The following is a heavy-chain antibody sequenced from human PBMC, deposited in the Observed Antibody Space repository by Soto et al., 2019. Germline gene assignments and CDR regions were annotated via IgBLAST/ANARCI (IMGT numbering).Heavy chain of an antibody. CDR1: GYTFTSYD. J-gene: IGHJ4*02. CDR2: INPNSGGT. Sequence: GASVKVSCKASGYTFTSYDINWVRQATGQGLEWMGWINPNSGGTNYAQKFQGWVTMTRDTSISTAYMELSRLRSDDTAVYYCARDRGGYSYGHLDYWGQGTLVTVSS. V-gene: IGHV1-2*04. D-gene: IGHD5-18*01. CDR3: ARDRGGYSYGHLDY.